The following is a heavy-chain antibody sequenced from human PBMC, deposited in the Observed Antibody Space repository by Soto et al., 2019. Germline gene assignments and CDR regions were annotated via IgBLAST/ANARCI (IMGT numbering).Heavy chain of an antibody. D-gene: IGHD3-16*02. CDR1: GYTFTSYG. J-gene: IGHJ3*02. CDR2: ISAYNGNT. CDR3: ARVMITFGGVIAQGAFDI. Sequence: ASVKVSCKASGYTFTSYGISWVRQAPGQGLEWMGWISAYNGNTNYAQKLQGRVTMTTDTSTSTAYMELRSLRSDDTAVYYCARVMITFGGVIAQGAFDIWGQGTMVTVSS. V-gene: IGHV1-18*04.